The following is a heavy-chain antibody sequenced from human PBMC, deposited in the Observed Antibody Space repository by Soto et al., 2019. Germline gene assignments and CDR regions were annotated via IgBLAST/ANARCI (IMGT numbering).Heavy chain of an antibody. V-gene: IGHV3-33*08. CDR3: ARDSRRTYYDFWSGPSL. CDR2: IWYDGSNK. CDR1: GFTFSTYS. J-gene: IGHJ4*02. D-gene: IGHD3-3*01. Sequence: GGSLRLSCAASGFTFSTYSMNWVRQAPGKGLEWVAVIWYDGSNKYYADSVKGRFTISRDNSKNTLYLQMNSLRAEDTAVYYCARDSRRTYYDFWSGPSLWGQGTLVTVSS.